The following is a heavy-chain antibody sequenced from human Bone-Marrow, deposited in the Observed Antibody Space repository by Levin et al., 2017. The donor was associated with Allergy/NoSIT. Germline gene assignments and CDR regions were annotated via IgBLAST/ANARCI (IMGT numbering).Heavy chain of an antibody. CDR3: ARQENGDSLTGAFDI. CDR1: GGTFSSYA. Sequence: SVKVSCKASGGTFSSYAISWVRQAPGQGLEWMGGIIPIFGTANYAQKFQGRVTITADESTSTAYMELSSLRSEDTAVYYCARQENGDSLTGAFDIWGQGTMVTVSS. V-gene: IGHV1-69*13. D-gene: IGHD4-17*01. J-gene: IGHJ3*02. CDR2: IIPIFGTA.